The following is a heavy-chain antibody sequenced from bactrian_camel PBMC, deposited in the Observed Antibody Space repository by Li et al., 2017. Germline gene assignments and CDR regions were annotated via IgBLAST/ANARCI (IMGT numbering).Heavy chain of an antibody. V-gene: IGHV3S40*01. CDR3: AVDRTGGKWYEGRYNY. Sequence: VQLVESGGGLVQPGESPRLSCAASEFTFASYDMSWVRQAPGKGLEWVSAVNRGGGSAYYADSVKGRFTISRDNAKNTLYLQLNSLKPEDTAMYFCAVDRTGGKWYEGRYNYWGQGTQVTVS. D-gene: IGHD7*01. CDR2: VNRGGGSA. J-gene: IGHJ4*01. CDR1: EFTFASYD.